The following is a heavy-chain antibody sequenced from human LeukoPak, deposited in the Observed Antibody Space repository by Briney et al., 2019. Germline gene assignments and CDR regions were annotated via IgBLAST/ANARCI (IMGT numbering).Heavy chain of an antibody. CDR2: ISYSGGT. Sequence: SETVSLTCTVSGDSISTYQWSWIRQPPGKGLEWIGYISYSGGTVYNPSLRSRVTISIDTSKNQFSLKLSSVTAADTAVYYCARVGRGDHTWGSYSFDYWGQGALVTVSS. J-gene: IGHJ4*02. V-gene: IGHV4-59*01. CDR1: GDSISTYQ. D-gene: IGHD3-16*01. CDR3: ARVGRGDHTWGSYSFDY.